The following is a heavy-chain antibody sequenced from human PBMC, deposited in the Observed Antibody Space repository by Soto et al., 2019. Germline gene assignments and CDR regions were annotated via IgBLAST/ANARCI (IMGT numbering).Heavy chain of an antibody. Sequence: EVQLLESGGGLVQPGGSLRLSCAASGFTFSNYAMSWVRQAPGKGLEWVSRTNTDGTATTYADSVEGRFTISRDNAKNMLYLQMNSLRAEDTAVYYCTRGHYYGMDVWGQGTTVTVSS. J-gene: IGHJ6*02. CDR2: TNTDGTAT. V-gene: IGHV3-74*02. CDR3: TRGHYYGMDV. CDR1: GFTFSNYA.